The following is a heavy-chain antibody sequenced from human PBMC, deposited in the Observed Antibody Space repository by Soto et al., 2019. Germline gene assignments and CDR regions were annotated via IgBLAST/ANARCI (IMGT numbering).Heavy chain of an antibody. J-gene: IGHJ6*02. CDR3: AANSGVMLKDGMDV. D-gene: IGHD3-16*01. Sequence: SVKVSCKASGFTFTSSAVQWVRQARGQRLEWIGWIVVGRGNTNYAQKFQERVTITRDMSTSTAYMELSSLRSEDTAVYYCAANSGVMLKDGMDVWGQGTTVTVSS. CDR2: IVVGRGNT. CDR1: GFTFTSSA. V-gene: IGHV1-58*01.